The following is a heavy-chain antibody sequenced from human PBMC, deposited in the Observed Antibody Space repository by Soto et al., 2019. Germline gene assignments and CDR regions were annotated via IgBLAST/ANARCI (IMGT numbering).Heavy chain of an antibody. Sequence: PGGSLRLSCAASGFTFSSYSMNWVRQAPGKGLEWVSSISSSSSYIYYADSVKGRFTISRDNAKNSLYLQMNSLRAEDTAVYYCARDLFGGSTSFWFGWFDPWGQGTLVTVSS. CDR1: GFTFSSYS. CDR3: ARDLFGGSTSFWFGWFDP. J-gene: IGHJ5*02. D-gene: IGHD2-2*01. CDR2: ISSSSSYI. V-gene: IGHV3-21*01.